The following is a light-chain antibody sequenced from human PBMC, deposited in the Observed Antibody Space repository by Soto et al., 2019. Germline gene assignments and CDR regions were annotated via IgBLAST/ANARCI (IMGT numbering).Light chain of an antibody. J-gene: IGLJ2*01. CDR2: EVS. CDR1: SSDIGTFSL. Sequence: QSVLTQPASVSGSPGQSISISCSGASSDIGTFSLVSWYQQHPGNPPKLLIYEVSNRPSGVSSRFSGSKSGSTASLTISGLQAEDEADYYCSSYTSSSTLVFGGGTKLTVL. CDR3: SSYTSSSTLV. V-gene: IGLV2-14*02.